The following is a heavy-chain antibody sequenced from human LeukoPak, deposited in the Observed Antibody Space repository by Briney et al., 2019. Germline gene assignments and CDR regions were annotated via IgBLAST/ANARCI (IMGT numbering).Heavy chain of an antibody. V-gene: IGHV3-48*01. D-gene: IGHD4-17*01. J-gene: IGHJ4*02. CDR1: GFTFSSYS. Sequence: GGSLRLPCAASGFTFSSYSMNWVRQAPGKGLEWVSYISSSSSTIYYADSVKGRFTISRDNAKNSLYLQMNSLRAEDTAVYYCARDLGGYTVTTQSGYWGQGTLVTVSS. CDR3: ARDLGGYTVTTQSGY. CDR2: ISSSSSTI.